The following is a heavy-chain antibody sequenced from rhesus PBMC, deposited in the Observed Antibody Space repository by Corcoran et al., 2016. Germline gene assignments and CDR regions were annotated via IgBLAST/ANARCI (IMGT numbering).Heavy chain of an antibody. D-gene: IGHD1-1*01. V-gene: IGHV3-30*02. CDR1: GFTFSNPW. J-gene: IGHJ3*01. CDR3: TTDGFYSWNYAPFDF. CDR2: IKRKAAGETA. Sequence: EVQLVESGGGLVQPGGSLRLSCAASGFTFSNPWMSWVRQAPGKGLEWVARIKRKAAGETADYAASVKGRLTISRDDSKNPLYLQMNSLKTEDTAVYYCTTDGFYSWNYAPFDFWGQGLRVTVSS.